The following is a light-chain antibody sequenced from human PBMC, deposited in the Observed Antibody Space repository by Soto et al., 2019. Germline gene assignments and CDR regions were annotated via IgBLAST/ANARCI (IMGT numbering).Light chain of an antibody. J-gene: IGKJ4*02. CDR2: AAS. Sequence: IQLTQSPSSLSASVGDRVTITCRASQGISSYLAWYQQKPGKAPKLLIYAASTLQSGVPSRFSGSASGTDFTLTISSLQHEDFETYSCEQINSYQLKLGGGTKVDIK. V-gene: IGKV1-9*01. CDR1: QGISSY. CDR3: EQINSYQLK.